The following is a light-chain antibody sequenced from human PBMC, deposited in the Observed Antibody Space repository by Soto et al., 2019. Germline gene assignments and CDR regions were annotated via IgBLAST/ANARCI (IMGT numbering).Light chain of an antibody. CDR1: QSVSSN. CDR3: QQYNNWPPRYT. V-gene: IGKV3-15*01. J-gene: IGKJ2*01. Sequence: EIVITQSPATLSVSPGERATLSCRASQSVSSNLAWYQQTPGQAPRLLIYGASTRATGIPARFSGSGSGTEFTLTISSLQSEDFAVYYCQQYNNWPPRYTFGQGTKVDIK. CDR2: GAS.